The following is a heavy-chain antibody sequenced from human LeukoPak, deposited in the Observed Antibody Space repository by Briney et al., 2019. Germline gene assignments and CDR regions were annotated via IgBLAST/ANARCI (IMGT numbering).Heavy chain of an antibody. CDR1: GGSISSHY. J-gene: IGHJ4*02. CDR2: IYYSGST. CDR3: ARVSAGDFWSGYYFDY. Sequence: SETLSLTCTVSGGSISSHYWSWIRQPPGKGLEWIGYIYYSGSTNYNPSLKSRVTISVDTSKNQFSLKLSSVTAADTAVYHCARVSAGDFWSGYYFDYWGQGTLVTVSS. V-gene: IGHV4-59*11. D-gene: IGHD3-3*01.